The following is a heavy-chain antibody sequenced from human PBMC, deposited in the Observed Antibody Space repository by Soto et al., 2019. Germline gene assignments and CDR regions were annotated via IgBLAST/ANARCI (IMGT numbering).Heavy chain of an antibody. CDR1: GFTFSSYG. J-gene: IGHJ4*02. CDR3: ASPAAYYYDSSGYYSGY. V-gene: IGHV3-33*01. D-gene: IGHD3-22*01. Sequence: WGSLRLSCAASGFTFSSYGMHWVRQAPGKGLEWVAVIWYDGSNKYYADSVKGRFTISRDNSKNTLYLQMNSLRAEDTAVYYCASPAAYYYDSSGYYSGYWGQGTLVTVSS. CDR2: IWYDGSNK.